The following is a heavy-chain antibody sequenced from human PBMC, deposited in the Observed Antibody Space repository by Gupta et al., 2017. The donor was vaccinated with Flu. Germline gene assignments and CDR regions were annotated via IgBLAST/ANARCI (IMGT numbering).Heavy chain of an antibody. D-gene: IGHD6-19*01. V-gene: IGHV1-2*02. Sequence: QVQLVQSGAEVKKPGASVKVSCKASGYTFTGYYMHWVRQAPGQGLEWMGWINPNSGGTNYAQKFQGRVTMTRDTSISTAYMELSRLRSDDTAVYYCARAEGIAVAGTANWFDPWGQGTLVTVSS. CDR1: GYTFTGYY. J-gene: IGHJ5*02. CDR2: INPNSGGT. CDR3: ARAEGIAVAGTANWFDP.